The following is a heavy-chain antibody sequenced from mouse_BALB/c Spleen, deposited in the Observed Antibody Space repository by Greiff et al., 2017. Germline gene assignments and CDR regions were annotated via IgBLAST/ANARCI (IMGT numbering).Heavy chain of an antibody. CDR3: ARSRSLDYYAMDY. V-gene: IGHV5-9-4*01. CDR2: ISSGGSYT. J-gene: IGHJ4*01. CDR1: GFTFSSYA. Sequence: EVQGVESGGGLVKPGGSLKLSCAASGFTFSSYAMSWVRQSPEKRLEWVAEISSGGSYTYYPDTVTGRFTISRDNAKNTLYLEMSSLRSEDTAMYYCARSRSLDYYAMDYWGQGTSVTVSS.